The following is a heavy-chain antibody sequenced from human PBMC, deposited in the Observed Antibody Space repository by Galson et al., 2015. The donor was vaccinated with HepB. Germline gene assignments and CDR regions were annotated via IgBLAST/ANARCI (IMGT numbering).Heavy chain of an antibody. CDR1: GYTFTSYA. Sequence: SVKVSCKASGYTFTSYAMHWVRQAPGQRLEWMGWINAGNGNTKYSQKFQGRVTITRDTSASTAYMELSSLKASDTAMYYCARWEEQFDYWGQGTLVTVSS. D-gene: IGHD1/OR15-1a*01. J-gene: IGHJ4*02. CDR3: ARWEEQFDY. V-gene: IGHV1-3*01. CDR2: INAGNGNT.